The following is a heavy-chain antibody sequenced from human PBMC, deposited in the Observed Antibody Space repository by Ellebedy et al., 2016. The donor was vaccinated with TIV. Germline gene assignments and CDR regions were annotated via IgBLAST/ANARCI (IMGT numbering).Heavy chain of an antibody. J-gene: IGHJ4*02. CDR3: ARYCSGGSCYSGDY. CDR1: GFTFSSYS. Sequence: PGGSLRLSCAASGFTFSSYSMNWVRQAPGKGLEWVSYISSSSSTIYYADSVKGRFTISRDNAKNSLYLQMNSLRAEDTAVYYCARYCSGGSCYSGDYWGQGTLVTVSS. D-gene: IGHD2-15*01. V-gene: IGHV3-48*04. CDR2: ISSSSSTI.